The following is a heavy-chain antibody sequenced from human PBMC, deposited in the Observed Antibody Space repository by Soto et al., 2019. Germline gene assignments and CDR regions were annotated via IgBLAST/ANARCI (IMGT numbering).Heavy chain of an antibody. J-gene: IGHJ6*02. Sequence: GGSLRLSCAASGFSVRSYFMSWVRQAPGKGLEWVSVIYSGDITYYADSVKGRFSISRDNSKNTLYLQMNSLRAEDTSVYYCSRWGLPASIGPKSYYYYNGMDVWGQGTTVTVSS. D-gene: IGHD6-6*01. V-gene: IGHV3-53*01. CDR2: IYSGDIT. CDR3: SRWGLPASIGPKSYYYYNGMDV. CDR1: GFSVRSYF.